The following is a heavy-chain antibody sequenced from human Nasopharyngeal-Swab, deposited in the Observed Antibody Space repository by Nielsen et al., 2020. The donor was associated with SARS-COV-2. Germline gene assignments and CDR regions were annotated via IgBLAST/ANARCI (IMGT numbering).Heavy chain of an antibody. CDR1: GFTFSDYY. CDR3: ARKAGLLPYYMDV. CDR2: ISSSGGTI. D-gene: IGHD2-15*01. J-gene: IGHJ6*03. V-gene: IGHV3-11*04. Sequence: GESLKISCAASGFTFSDYYMSWIRQAPGKGLEWVSYISSSGGTIYYADSVKGRFTISRDNAKNSLYLQMNSLRAEDTAVYYCARKAGLLPYYMDVWGKGTTVTVSS.